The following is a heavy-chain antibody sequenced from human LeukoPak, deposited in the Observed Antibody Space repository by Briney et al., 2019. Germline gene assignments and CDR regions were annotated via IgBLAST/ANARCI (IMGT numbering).Heavy chain of an antibody. J-gene: IGHJ2*01. D-gene: IGHD6-6*01. CDR3: ARGALRGRSSSSGRSWYFDL. Sequence: SETLSLSCGVSGYYITSGYYWGWVRQPPGKGLEWIGRIYSSGHTYYNPSLKSRVTISVDTSKNQFSLKLSSVTAADTAVYYCARGALRGRSSSSGRSWYFDLWGRGTLVTVSS. V-gene: IGHV4-38-2*01. CDR2: IYSSGHT. CDR1: GYYITSGYY.